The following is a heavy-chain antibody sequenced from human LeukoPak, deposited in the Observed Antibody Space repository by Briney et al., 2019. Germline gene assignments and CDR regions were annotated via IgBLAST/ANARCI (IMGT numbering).Heavy chain of an antibody. V-gene: IGHV3-23*01. CDR3: ASPSYYDFWSGYHY. Sequence: SCKASGGTFSSYAISWVRQAPGKGLEWVSSISGSGGSTYYADSVKGRFTISGIKSKNTLYLQMNSLRAEDTAVYYCASPSYYDFWSGYHYWGQGTLVTVSS. D-gene: IGHD3-3*01. CDR2: ISGSGGST. CDR1: GGTFSSYA. J-gene: IGHJ4*02.